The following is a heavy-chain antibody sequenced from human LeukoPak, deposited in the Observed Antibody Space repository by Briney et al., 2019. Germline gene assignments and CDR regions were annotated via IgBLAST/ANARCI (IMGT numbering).Heavy chain of an antibody. CDR3: ARVTTGTAALGY. Sequence: ASVKVSCKASGYTFTGYFMHGVRQAPGQGLEWMGWINPNHGDTYYAQKFQGSVTMTRDTSISTAYMELSTLRCDDTAVYYCARVTTGTAALGYWGQRTLVTVSS. CDR1: GYTFTGYF. V-gene: IGHV1-2*02. J-gene: IGHJ4*02. D-gene: IGHD1-1*01. CDR2: INPNHGDT.